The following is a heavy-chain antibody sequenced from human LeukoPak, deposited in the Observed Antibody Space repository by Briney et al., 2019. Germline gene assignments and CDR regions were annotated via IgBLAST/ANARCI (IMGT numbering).Heavy chain of an antibody. CDR1: GFTFSSYA. Sequence: GGSLRLSCAASGFTFSSYAMHWVRQAPGKGLEWVAVISYDGSNKYYADSVKGRFTISRDNSKNPLYLQMNSLRAEDTAVYYCARAPNDNSFDYWGQGTLVTVSS. V-gene: IGHV3-30*04. CDR2: ISYDGSNK. CDR3: ARAPNDNSFDY. D-gene: IGHD1-20*01. J-gene: IGHJ4*02.